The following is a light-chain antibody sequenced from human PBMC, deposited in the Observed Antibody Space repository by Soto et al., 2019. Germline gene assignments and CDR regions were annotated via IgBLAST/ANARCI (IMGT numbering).Light chain of an antibody. CDR1: QSISSW. CDR2: DAS. CDR3: QQYHSYSGT. J-gene: IGKJ1*01. Sequence: DIQMTHSPSTLSASVGDRVTITCRASQSISSWLAWYQQKPGKAPKLLIYDASSLESGVPSRFSGSGSGTEFTLTISSLQPDDFATYYCQQYHSYSGTFGQGTKV. V-gene: IGKV1-5*01.